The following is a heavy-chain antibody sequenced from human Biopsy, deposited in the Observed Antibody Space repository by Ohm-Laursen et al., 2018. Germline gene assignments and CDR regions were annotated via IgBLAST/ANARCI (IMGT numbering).Heavy chain of an antibody. D-gene: IGHD3-9*01. CDR2: ITSSGAST. CDR1: GFTFSTYA. V-gene: IGHV3-23*01. Sequence: SLRLSCSASGFTFSTYAMSWICQAPGTGLEWVSSITSSGASTDFADSVKGRFTISRDNSKNTLYLQMNSLRAEDTAVYYCAKVSPTILSSFDYWGQGTLVTVSS. CDR3: AKVSPTILSSFDY. J-gene: IGHJ4*02.